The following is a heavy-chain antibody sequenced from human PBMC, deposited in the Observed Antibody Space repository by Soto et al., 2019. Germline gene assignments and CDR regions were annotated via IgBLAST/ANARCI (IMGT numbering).Heavy chain of an antibody. J-gene: IGHJ6*02. V-gene: IGHV1-18*01. CDR3: ARCPSGIVVVPAAVYGMDV. Sequence: QVQLVQSGAEVKKPGASVKVSCKASGYTFTSYGISWVRQAPGQGLEWMGWISAYNGNTNYAQKLQGRVTMTTDTSTSTAYMELRSLRSDDTAVYYFARCPSGIVVVPAAVYGMDVWGQGTTVTVSS. CDR1: GYTFTSYG. CDR2: ISAYNGNT. D-gene: IGHD2-2*01.